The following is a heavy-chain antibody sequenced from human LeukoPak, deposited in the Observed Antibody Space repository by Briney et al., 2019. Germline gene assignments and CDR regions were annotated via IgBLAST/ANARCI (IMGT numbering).Heavy chain of an antibody. CDR2: INHSGST. CDR3: ARWDYGDYGVY. V-gene: IGHV4-34*01. Sequence: PSETLSLTCAVYGGSFSGYYWSWIRQPPGKGLEWIGEINHSGSTNYNPSLKSRVTISVDTSKNQFSLKLSSVTAADTDVYYCARWDYGDYGVYWGQGTLVTVSS. J-gene: IGHJ4*02. D-gene: IGHD4-17*01. CDR1: GGSFSGYY.